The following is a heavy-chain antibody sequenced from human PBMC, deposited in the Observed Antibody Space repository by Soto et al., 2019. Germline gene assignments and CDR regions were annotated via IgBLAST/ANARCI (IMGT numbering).Heavy chain of an antibody. V-gene: IGHV1-3*01. D-gene: IGHD6-19*01. J-gene: IGHJ4*02. CDR3: ARVGYLQGWYDY. CDR2: INAGNGNT. Sequence: QVQLVQSGAEVKKHGASVKVSCKASGYTFTSYAMHWVRQAPGQRLEWMGWINAGNGNTKYSQKFQGRVTITRDTSACTAYMELSSLRSDATAVYDCARVGYLQGWYDYWGQGTLFTFSA. CDR1: GYTFTSYA.